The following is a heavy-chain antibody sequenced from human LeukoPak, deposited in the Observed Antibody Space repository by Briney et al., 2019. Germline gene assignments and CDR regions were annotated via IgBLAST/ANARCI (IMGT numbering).Heavy chain of an antibody. Sequence: PGGSLRLSCAASGFPFSSYWMTWVRQAPGKGLEWVANIKQDGGEKYTISRDNAKNSVYLQMNSLRAEDTAVYYCAREDYYGSGNYVAWGGGFDVWGQGTTVTASS. CDR3: AREDYYGSGNYVAWGGGFDV. CDR1: GFPFSSYW. CDR2: IKQDGGEK. D-gene: IGHD3-10*01. J-gene: IGHJ6*02. V-gene: IGHV3-7*01.